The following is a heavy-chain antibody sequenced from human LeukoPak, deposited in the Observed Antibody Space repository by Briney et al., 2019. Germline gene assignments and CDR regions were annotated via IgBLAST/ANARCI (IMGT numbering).Heavy chain of an antibody. Sequence: ASVKVSCKASGYTFTGYYMHWVRQAPGQGLEWMGWINPGNGGTKYSQKFQARVTITRDTSASTTYMELGRLRSEDTAVYYCARGCGGDCPTAEYFQHWGQGTLVAVSS. J-gene: IGHJ1*01. CDR3: ARGCGGDCPTAEYFQH. D-gene: IGHD2-21*02. CDR2: INPGNGGT. CDR1: GYTFTGYY. V-gene: IGHV1-2*02.